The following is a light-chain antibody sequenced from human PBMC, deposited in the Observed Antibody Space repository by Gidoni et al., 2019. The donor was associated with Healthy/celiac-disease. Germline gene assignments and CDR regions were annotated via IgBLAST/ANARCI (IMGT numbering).Light chain of an antibody. CDR2: DAS. CDR3: QQYDNLPRFT. Sequence: DIQMTQSPSSLSASVGDRVTITCQASQDISNYLNWYQQKTGKAPKLLIYDASNLKTGVPSRFSGSGSGTDFPFTISSLQPEDIATYYCQQYDNLPRFTFGPGTKVDIK. CDR1: QDISNY. J-gene: IGKJ3*01. V-gene: IGKV1-33*01.